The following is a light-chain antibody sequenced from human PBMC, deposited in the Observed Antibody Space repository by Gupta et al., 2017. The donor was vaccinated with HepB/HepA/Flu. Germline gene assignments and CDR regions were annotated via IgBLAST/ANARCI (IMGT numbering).Light chain of an antibody. CDR3: QQRRRWPHT. V-gene: IGKV3-11*01. CDR2: DAS. Sequence: EIVFTQSPAALSLSPGETATVSCGASQDVKHYFAWYQQKPGQPPSLLIYDASYTATGLPARFSGSGSGTDFTLTISILAPEDLAVYYCQQRRRWPHTFGQGTKVEIK. CDR1: QDVKHY. J-gene: IGKJ1*01.